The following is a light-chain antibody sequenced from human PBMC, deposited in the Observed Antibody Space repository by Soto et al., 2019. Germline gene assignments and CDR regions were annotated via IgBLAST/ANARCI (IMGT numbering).Light chain of an antibody. Sequence: QSALTQPASVSGSPGQSITISCTGTSSDGGSYNYVAWYQQCPGKTPKLMIYEVRNRPSGVSSRFAGSKSGNTASLTISGLQAEDEADYYFISHTGSDKSYVLGTGTKLTLL. CDR3: ISHTGSDKSYV. V-gene: IGLV2-14*01. CDR2: EVR. CDR1: SSDGGSYNY. J-gene: IGLJ1*01.